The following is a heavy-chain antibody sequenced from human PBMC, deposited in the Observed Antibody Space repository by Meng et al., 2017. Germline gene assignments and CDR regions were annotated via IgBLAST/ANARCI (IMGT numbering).Heavy chain of an antibody. CDR2: ISSSSSYI. J-gene: IGHJ6*02. CDR1: GFTFSSYW. Sequence: GESLKISCAASGFTFSSYWMHWVRQAPGKGLVWVSSISSSSSYIYYADSVKGRFTISRDNAKNSLYLQMNSLRAEDTAVYYCARDQGEEYSYGYEYYYYGMDVWGQGTMVNVSS. V-gene: IGHV3-21*01. CDR3: ARDQGEEYSYGYEYYYYGMDV. D-gene: IGHD5-18*01.